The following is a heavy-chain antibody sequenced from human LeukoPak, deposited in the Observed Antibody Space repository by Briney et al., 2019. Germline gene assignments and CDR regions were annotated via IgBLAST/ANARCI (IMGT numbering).Heavy chain of an antibody. CDR2: IWSGGSIA. Sequence: GGSLRLSCAASGFTFSDYGMQWVRQAPGKGLECLSVIWSGGSIADHAESVRGRFTISRDNSKNTVYLQMNSLRAEDTAIYFCTRVATAGTWTDYWGQGTLVTVSS. J-gene: IGHJ4*02. V-gene: IGHV3-33*03. CDR3: TRVATAGTWTDY. D-gene: IGHD6-25*01. CDR1: GFTFSDYG.